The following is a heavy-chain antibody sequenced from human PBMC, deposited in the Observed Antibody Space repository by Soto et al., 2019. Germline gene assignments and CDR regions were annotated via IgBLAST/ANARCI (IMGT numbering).Heavy chain of an antibody. CDR1: GFTFSSYA. V-gene: IGHV3-30-3*01. CDR2: ISYDGSNK. J-gene: IGHJ3*02. D-gene: IGHD2-15*01. CDR3: ARAYCSGGSCYPPDAFDI. Sequence: GGSLRLSCAASGFTFSSYAMHWVRQAPGKGLEWVAVISYDGSNKYYADSVKGRFTISSDNSKNTLYLQMNSLRAEDTAVYYCARAYCSGGSCYPPDAFDIWGQGTMVTVSS.